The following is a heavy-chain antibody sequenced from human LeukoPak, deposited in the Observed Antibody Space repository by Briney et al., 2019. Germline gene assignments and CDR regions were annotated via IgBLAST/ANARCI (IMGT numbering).Heavy chain of an antibody. Sequence: GGSLRLSCAASGFTFDDYAMHWVRQAPGKGLEWVSLISGDGGSTYYADSVKGRFTISRDNSKNSLYLQMNSLRTGDTALYYCAKDKTAAAGDNFDYWGQGTLVTVSS. V-gene: IGHV3-43*02. D-gene: IGHD6-13*01. J-gene: IGHJ4*02. CDR3: AKDKTAAAGDNFDY. CDR1: GFTFDDYA. CDR2: ISGDGGST.